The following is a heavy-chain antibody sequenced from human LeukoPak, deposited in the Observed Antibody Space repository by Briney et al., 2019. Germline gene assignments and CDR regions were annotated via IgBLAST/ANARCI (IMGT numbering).Heavy chain of an antibody. Sequence: SETLSLTCAVYGGSFSGYYWSWIRQPPGKGLEWIGEINHSGSTNYNPSLKSRVTMSVDTSKNQFSLKLSSVTAADTAVYYCARATRSMVRGALDYWGQGTLVTVSS. J-gene: IGHJ4*02. D-gene: IGHD3-10*01. CDR2: INHSGST. V-gene: IGHV4-34*01. CDR1: GGSFSGYY. CDR3: ARATRSMVRGALDY.